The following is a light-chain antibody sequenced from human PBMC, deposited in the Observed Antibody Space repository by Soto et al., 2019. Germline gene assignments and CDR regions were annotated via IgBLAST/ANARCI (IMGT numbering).Light chain of an antibody. Sequence: EIVMTQSPDSLAVSLGERATINCKSSQSILYSSNNKNYLAWYQQKPGQPPKLLIYWASTRESGVPDRFSGSGSGTDFTLTISGLQAEDVAVYYCQQYYSTLWTFGQGTKVEIK. CDR1: QSILYSSNNKNY. CDR2: WAS. CDR3: QQYYSTLWT. J-gene: IGKJ1*01. V-gene: IGKV4-1*01.